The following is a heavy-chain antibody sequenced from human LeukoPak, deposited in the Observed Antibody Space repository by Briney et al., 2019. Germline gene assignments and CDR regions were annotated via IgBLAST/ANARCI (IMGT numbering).Heavy chain of an antibody. CDR3: ARPLWFGDTPEFQH. D-gene: IGHD3-10*01. J-gene: IGHJ1*01. CDR2: ISYDGSNK. Sequence: HPGGSLRLSCVASGFTFSRYDMHWVRQAPGKGLEWVAVISYDGSNKYYADSVKGRFTISRDNSKNTLYLQMNSLRAEDTAVYYCARPLWFGDTPEFQHWGQGTLVTVSS. V-gene: IGHV3-30*04. CDR1: GFTFSRYD.